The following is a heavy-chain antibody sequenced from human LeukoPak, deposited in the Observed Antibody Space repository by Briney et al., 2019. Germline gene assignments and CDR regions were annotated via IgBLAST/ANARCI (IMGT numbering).Heavy chain of an antibody. CDR1: GLTFYDQA. CDR2: SGNDGST. Sequence: PGGSLRLSCAASGLTFYDQAMHWVRHAPGAGLEWVSLSGNDGSTYYADSVRGRFTIPRDISKTSLYLEMSSLGTEDTALYHCASQTKYYSGSAGSYWGAFDLWGQGTMVTVSS. D-gene: IGHD3-10*01. J-gene: IGHJ3*01. V-gene: IGHV3-43*02. CDR3: ASQTKYYSGSAGSYWGAFDL.